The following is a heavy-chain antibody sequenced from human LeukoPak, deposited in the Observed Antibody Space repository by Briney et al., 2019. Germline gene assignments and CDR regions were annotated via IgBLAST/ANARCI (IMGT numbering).Heavy chain of an antibody. CDR2: ISSSSAYI. J-gene: IGHJ4*02. CDR3: ARDRRIAAAAFYFDY. V-gene: IGHV3-21*06. Sequence: PGGSLRLSCAASGFTFNSYSMSWVRQTPGKGLEWVSSISSSSAYIYYADSLKGRFTISRDNAKNSLYLQMNSLRAEDTAVYYCARDRRIAAAAFYFDYWGQGTLVTVSS. D-gene: IGHD6-13*01. CDR1: GFTFNSYS.